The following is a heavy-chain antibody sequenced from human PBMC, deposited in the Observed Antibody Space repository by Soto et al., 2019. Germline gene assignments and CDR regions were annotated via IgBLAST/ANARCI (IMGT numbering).Heavy chain of an antibody. Sequence: SETLSLTCAVYGGSFSGYYWSWIRQPPGKGLEWIGEINHSGSTNYNPSLKSRVTISVDTSKNQFSLKLSSVTAADTAVYYCASVAHRDYYGSGSYEYWGQGTLVTVSS. V-gene: IGHV4-34*01. CDR1: GGSFSGYY. CDR2: INHSGST. D-gene: IGHD3-10*01. CDR3: ASVAHRDYYGSGSYEY. J-gene: IGHJ4*02.